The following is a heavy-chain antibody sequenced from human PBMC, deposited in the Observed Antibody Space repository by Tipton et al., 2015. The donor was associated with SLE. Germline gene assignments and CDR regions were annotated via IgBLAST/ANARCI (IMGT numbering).Heavy chain of an antibody. CDR3: ARGDDILTDNWLNS. CDR1: GDSISDSY. J-gene: IGHJ5*01. CDR2: IYTNRDF. D-gene: IGHD3-9*01. Sequence: TLSLTCTVSGDSISDSYWNWVQQPAGKGLEWIGRIYTNRDFNYNPSLKSRVSMSVDTSKSQFSLELTSVTVADTAVYYCARGDDILTDNWLNSWGQGTLVTVSS. V-gene: IGHV4-4*07.